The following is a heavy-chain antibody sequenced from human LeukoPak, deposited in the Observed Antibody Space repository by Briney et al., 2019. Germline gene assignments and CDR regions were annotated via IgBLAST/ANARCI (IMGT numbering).Heavy chain of an antibody. Sequence: SETLSLTCTVSGGSISSSNYYWGWIRQPPGKGLEWIGSVYYGGNTNYNPSLKSRVTLSVDTSKNQFSLKVSSVTAADTAVYYCARHPSCTTITHCSFDFWGRGTLVTVSS. J-gene: IGHJ4*02. CDR1: GGSISSSNYY. CDR2: VYYGGNT. D-gene: IGHD4-11*01. CDR3: ARHPSCTTITHCSFDF. V-gene: IGHV4-39*01.